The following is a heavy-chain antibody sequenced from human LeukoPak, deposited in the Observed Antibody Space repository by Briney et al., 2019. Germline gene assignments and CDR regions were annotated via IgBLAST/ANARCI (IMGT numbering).Heavy chain of an antibody. D-gene: IGHD4/OR15-4a*01. Sequence: GGSLRLSCAASGFXFSSYAISWVRQAPGKGLEWVSVISSGGNTYYADSVKGRFTISRDNSKNTLYPQMNSLRAEDTAVYYCARDYGAPVSFDYWGQGTLVTVSS. CDR1: GFXFSSYA. V-gene: IGHV3-66*01. J-gene: IGHJ4*02. CDR2: ISSGGNT. CDR3: ARDYGAPVSFDY.